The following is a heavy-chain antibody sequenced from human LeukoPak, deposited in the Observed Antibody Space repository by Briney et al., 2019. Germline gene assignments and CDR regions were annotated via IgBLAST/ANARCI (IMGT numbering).Heavy chain of an antibody. Sequence: ASVKVSCKASGYTFTSYGISSVRQAPGQGLEWMGWISAYNGNTNYAQKLQGRVTMTTDTSTSTAYMELRSLRSDDTAVYYCARGGIAAAGTEWEAYYYYGMDVWGQGNTVTVSS. J-gene: IGHJ6*01. CDR2: ISAYNGNT. D-gene: IGHD6-13*01. CDR3: ARGGIAAAGTEWEAYYYYGMDV. V-gene: IGHV1-18*01. CDR1: GYTFTSYG.